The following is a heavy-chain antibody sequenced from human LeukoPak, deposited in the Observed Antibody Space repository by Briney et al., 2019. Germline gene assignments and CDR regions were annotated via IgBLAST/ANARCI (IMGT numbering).Heavy chain of an antibody. J-gene: IGHJ4*02. CDR3: AKGPNSSGYYYADY. CDR1: GFTFSSYA. V-gene: IGHV3-23*01. CDR2: ISGSGGST. D-gene: IGHD3-22*01. Sequence: GGSLRLSCTASGFTFSSYAMSWVRQAPGKGLEWVSAISGSGGSTYYADSVKGRFTISRDNSRNTLYLQMNSLRAEDTAVYYCAKGPNSSGYYYADYWGQGTLVTVSS.